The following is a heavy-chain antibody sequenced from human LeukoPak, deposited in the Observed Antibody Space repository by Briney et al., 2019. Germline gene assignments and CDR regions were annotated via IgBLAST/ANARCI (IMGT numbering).Heavy chain of an antibody. J-gene: IGHJ5*02. Sequence: ASVKVSCKASGFTFTSYDINWVRQASGQGLEWMGWMNPNNGNTGYAQKFQGRITMTRDTSISTAYMELRGLRSEDTAVYYCVRDGEGVAISVNYWFDPWGQGTLVTVSS. CDR1: GFTFTSYD. CDR2: MNPNNGNT. CDR3: VRDGEGVAISVNYWFDP. D-gene: IGHD3-10*01. V-gene: IGHV1-8*01.